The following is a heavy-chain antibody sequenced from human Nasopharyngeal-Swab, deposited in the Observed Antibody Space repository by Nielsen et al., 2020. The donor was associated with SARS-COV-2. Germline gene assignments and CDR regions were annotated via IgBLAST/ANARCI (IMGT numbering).Heavy chain of an antibody. CDR3: ARGSNGDRRTFDY. CDR1: GGSISSSNW. V-gene: IGHV4-4*02. Sequence: SETLSLTCAVSGGSISSSNWWSWVRQPPGKGLEWIGEIYHSGSTNYNPSLKSRVTISVDTSKNQFSLKLSSVTAADTAVYYCARGSNGDRRTFDYWGQGTLVTVSS. D-gene: IGHD4-17*01. CDR2: IYHSGST. J-gene: IGHJ4*02.